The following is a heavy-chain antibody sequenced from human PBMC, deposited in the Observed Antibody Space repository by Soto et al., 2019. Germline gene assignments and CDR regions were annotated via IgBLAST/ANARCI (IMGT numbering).Heavy chain of an antibody. Sequence: QVQLVQSGAEVKKPGASVKVSCKASGYTFTSYGISWVRQAPGQGLEWMGWISAYNGNTNYAQKLQGRVTMTTDTSMSTAYMELRSLRSDDTAVYYCANVVDIVATNDNWFDPWGQGTLVTVSS. V-gene: IGHV1-18*01. D-gene: IGHD5-12*01. CDR3: ANVVDIVATNDNWFDP. CDR1: GYTFTSYG. J-gene: IGHJ5*02. CDR2: ISAYNGNT.